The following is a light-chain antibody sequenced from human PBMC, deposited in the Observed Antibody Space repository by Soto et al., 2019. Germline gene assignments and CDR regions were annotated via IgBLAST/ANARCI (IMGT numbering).Light chain of an antibody. CDR3: QHYTRYSEA. CDR1: QSIGNW. V-gene: IGKV1-5*01. CDR2: DAS. Sequence: DIHVTHSPSTLSSSLVDRVTITCRASQSIGNWLAWYQQSPGKAPNLLIYDASTLENGVPSRFSGNGSGPEFTLSISSLQAEDFATYSCQHYTRYSEAFGQGTKVDIK. J-gene: IGKJ1*01.